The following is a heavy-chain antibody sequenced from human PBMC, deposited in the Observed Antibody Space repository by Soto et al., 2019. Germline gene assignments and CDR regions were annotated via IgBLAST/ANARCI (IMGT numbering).Heavy chain of an antibody. CDR1: GGTFSSYA. V-gene: IGHV1-69*13. CDR3: ARDTTYYYDSSGYSRFDY. J-gene: IGHJ4*02. D-gene: IGHD3-22*01. CDR2: IIPIFGTA. Sequence: ASVKVSCKASGGTFSSYAISWVRQAPGQGLEWMGGIIPIFGTANYAQKFQGRVTITADESTSTAYMELSSLRSEDTAVYYCARDTTYYYDSSGYSRFDYWGQGTLVTVSS.